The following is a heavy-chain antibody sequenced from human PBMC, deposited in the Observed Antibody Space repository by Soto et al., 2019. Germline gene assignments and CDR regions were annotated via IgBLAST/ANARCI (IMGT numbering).Heavy chain of an antibody. Sequence: GPSVKVSCKASGYTFTSYAMHWVRQAPGQRLEWMGWINAGNGNTKYSQKFQGRVTITRDTSASTAYMELSSLRSEDTAVYYCARGSRFTIYGGWFDPWGQGTLVTVSS. CDR3: ARGSRFTIYGGWFDP. V-gene: IGHV1-3*01. CDR1: GYTFTSYA. D-gene: IGHD3-9*01. J-gene: IGHJ5*02. CDR2: INAGNGNT.